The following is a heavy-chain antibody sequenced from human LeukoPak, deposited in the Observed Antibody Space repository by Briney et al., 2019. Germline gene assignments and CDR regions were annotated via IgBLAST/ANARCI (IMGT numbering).Heavy chain of an antibody. Sequence: GGSLRLSCSASGFTFSSYAMDWVRQAPGKGLEYVSGISSNGGSTYYADSVKGRFTISRDNSKNTVYLQVSSLRAEDTAVYYCVKAIVGATFDSWGQGTLVTVSS. CDR3: VKAIVGATFDS. CDR1: GFTFSSYA. CDR2: ISSNGGST. J-gene: IGHJ4*02. D-gene: IGHD1-26*01. V-gene: IGHV3-64D*06.